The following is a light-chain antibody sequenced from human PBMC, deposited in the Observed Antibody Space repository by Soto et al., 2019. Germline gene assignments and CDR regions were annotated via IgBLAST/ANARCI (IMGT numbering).Light chain of an antibody. CDR1: SSDVGSYNL. V-gene: IGLV2-23*01. CDR2: EGT. CDR3: CSYAGNSTWV. J-gene: IGLJ3*02. Sequence: QSVLTQPASVSGSPRQSITISCTGTSSDVGSYNLVSWYQQHPGKAPKLIIYEGTKRPAGVSIRFSGSKSGNTASLTSSGLQTEDEADFYCCSYAGNSTWVFGGGTKLTVL.